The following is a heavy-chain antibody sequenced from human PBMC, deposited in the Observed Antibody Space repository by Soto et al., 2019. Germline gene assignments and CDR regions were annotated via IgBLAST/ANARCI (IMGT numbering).Heavy chain of an antibody. CDR2: IYHSGST. J-gene: IGHJ4*02. CDR3: ARGGDVVVPTALDY. Sequence: QVQLQESGPGLVKPSGTLSLTCAVSGGSINSSNWWSWVRQPPGKGLEWIGEIYHSGSTNYNPSHKSRVTISVDKSKNQFSLNLSSMTAADTAVYYCARGGDVVVPTALDYWGQGTLVTVSS. CDR1: GGSINSSNW. V-gene: IGHV4-4*02. D-gene: IGHD2-2*01.